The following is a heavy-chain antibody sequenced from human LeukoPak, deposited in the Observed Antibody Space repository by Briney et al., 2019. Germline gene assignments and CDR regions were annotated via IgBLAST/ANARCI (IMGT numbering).Heavy chain of an antibody. CDR2: IWYDGSNK. D-gene: IGHD5-18*01. V-gene: IGHV3-33*01. Sequence: PGGSLRLSCAASGFTFSSYGMHWVRQAPGKGLEWVAVIWYDGSNKYYADSVKGRFTISRDNSKNTLYLQMNSLRAEDTAVYYCARADYGYSNDAFDIWGQGTMVTVSS. J-gene: IGHJ3*02. CDR3: ARADYGYSNDAFDI. CDR1: GFTFSSYG.